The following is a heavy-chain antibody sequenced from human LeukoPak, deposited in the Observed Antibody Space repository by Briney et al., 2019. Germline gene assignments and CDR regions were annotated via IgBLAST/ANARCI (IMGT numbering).Heavy chain of an antibody. CDR3: ARGHYDSSGYFV. CDR1: GFTFSSYS. D-gene: IGHD3-22*01. CDR2: ISSSSSYI. J-gene: IGHJ4*02. V-gene: IGHV3-21*01. Sequence: GGSLRLSCAASGFTFSSYSMNWVRQAPGKGLEWVSSISSSSSYIYYADSVKGRFTISRDNAKNSLYPQMNSLRAEDTAVYYCARGHYDSSGYFVWGQGTLVTVSS.